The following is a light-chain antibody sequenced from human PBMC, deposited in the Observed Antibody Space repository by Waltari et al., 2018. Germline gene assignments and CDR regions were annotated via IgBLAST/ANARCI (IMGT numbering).Light chain of an antibody. J-gene: IGKJ1*01. Sequence: EIVLTQSPGTLSLSPGEGATLSCRASQSVGSSYLAWYQQKPGQAPRLLIYGASSRATGIPDRFSGSGSGADFTLTISRLEPEDFAVYYCQHYGSSPPWTFGQGTKVEIK. CDR2: GAS. CDR1: QSVGSSY. CDR3: QHYGSSPPWT. V-gene: IGKV3-20*01.